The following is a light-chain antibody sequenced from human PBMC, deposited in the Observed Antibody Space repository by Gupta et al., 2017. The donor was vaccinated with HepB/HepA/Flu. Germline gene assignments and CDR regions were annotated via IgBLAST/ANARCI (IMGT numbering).Light chain of an antibody. CDR2: GAS. J-gene: IGKJ3*01. CDR1: QSISSNS. CDR3: QQYSSSRGT. V-gene: IGKV3-20*01. Sequence: EIVLTQSPGTLSLSPGEGATLFCRASQSISSNSLAWYQQKFGQAPRLLIYGASRRATGIPDRFSGSGSGTDFTLTISRLEPEDFAVYYCQQYSSSRGTFGPGTKVEIK.